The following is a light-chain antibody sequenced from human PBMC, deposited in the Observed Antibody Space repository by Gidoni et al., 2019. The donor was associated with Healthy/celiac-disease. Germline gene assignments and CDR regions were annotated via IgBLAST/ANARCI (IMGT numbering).Light chain of an antibody. V-gene: IGKV3-11*01. Sequence: SVLTQSPATLSLSPGERATLSCRASESVSSYLDWYQQKPGQAPRLLIYDSSSMAAGIPARFSGSGSGTDFSLTISSLEPEDFAVYYCQQRSNWPLTFGGGTKVEIK. J-gene: IGKJ4*01. CDR3: QQRSNWPLT. CDR2: DSS. CDR1: ESVSSY.